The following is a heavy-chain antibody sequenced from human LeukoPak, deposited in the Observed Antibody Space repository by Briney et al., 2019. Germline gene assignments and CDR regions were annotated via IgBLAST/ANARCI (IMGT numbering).Heavy chain of an antibody. Sequence: SETLSLTCAVYGGSFSGYYWGWIRQPPGKGLEWIGEINHSGSTNYNPSLKSRVTISVDTSKNQFSLKLSSVTAADTAVYYCASGRGAYCGGDCYYTGRFDYWGQGTLVTISS. J-gene: IGHJ4*02. D-gene: IGHD2-21*01. CDR3: ASGRGAYCGGDCYYTGRFDY. V-gene: IGHV4-34*01. CDR2: INHSGST. CDR1: GGSFSGYY.